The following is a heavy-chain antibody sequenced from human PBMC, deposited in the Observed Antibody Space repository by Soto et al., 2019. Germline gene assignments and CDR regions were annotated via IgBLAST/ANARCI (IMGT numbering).Heavy chain of an antibody. Sequence: GGSRILSTVASGFKWGINWADWLRQAAGKGLKWISDIRDSGTITRYADSVKGRFTLSKDRATASLYLQMSRLGVDDTAVYFWVRQYDSLGGYFDSWGQGTSVKVSS. V-gene: IGHV3-48*01. J-gene: IGHJ4*01. D-gene: IGHD3-16*01. CDR2: IRDSGTIT. CDR3: VRQYDSLGGYFDS. CDR1: GFKWGINW.